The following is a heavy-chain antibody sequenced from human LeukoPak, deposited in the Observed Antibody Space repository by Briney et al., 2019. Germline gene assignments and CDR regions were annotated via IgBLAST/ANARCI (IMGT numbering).Heavy chain of an antibody. CDR2: MNPNSGNT. J-gene: IGHJ4*02. CDR3: ARGYDSSPGAQYY. D-gene: IGHD3-22*01. CDR1: GYTFTSYD. Sequence: ASVTVSCKASGYTFTSYDINWVRQAPGQGLEWMGWMNPNSGNTGYAQKFQGRVTMTRNTSISTAYMELSSLRPEDTAVYYCARGYDSSPGAQYYWGQGTLVTVSS. V-gene: IGHV1-8*01.